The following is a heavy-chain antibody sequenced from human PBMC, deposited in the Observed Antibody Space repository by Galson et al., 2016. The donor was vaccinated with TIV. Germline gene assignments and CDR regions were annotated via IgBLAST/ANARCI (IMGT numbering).Heavy chain of an antibody. D-gene: IGHD3-3*02. CDR2: IGYDGTTK. CDR1: GFSLKDYG. J-gene: IGHJ4*02. V-gene: IGHV3-33*01. CDR3: ARSAAFGTRTWYVFDH. Sequence: SLRLSCAVSGFSLKDYGTHWVRQAPGKGLEWVAVIGYDGTTKYYADSVNGRFTISRDTSTNTLSLRMDSLIGEDTAMYYCARSAAFGTRTWYVFDHWGQGSMVTVSS.